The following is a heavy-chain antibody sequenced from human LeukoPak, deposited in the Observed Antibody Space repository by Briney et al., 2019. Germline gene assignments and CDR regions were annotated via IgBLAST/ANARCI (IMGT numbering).Heavy chain of an antibody. V-gene: IGHV3-30-3*01. Sequence: GRSLRLSCAASGFTFSTYSIHWVRQAPGKGLEWVAIISYDGNNKFYADSVKGRFTISRDNSKNTLFLQMNSLRAEDTALYYCARGLYNSASFLDYWGQGALVTVSS. CDR2: ISYDGNNK. CDR1: GFTFSTYS. CDR3: ARGLYNSASFLDY. J-gene: IGHJ4*01. D-gene: IGHD2/OR15-2a*01.